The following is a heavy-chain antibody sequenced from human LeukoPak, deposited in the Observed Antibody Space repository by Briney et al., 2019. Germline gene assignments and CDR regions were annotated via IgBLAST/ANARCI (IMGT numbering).Heavy chain of an antibody. CDR3: TGKYYGSGSYADFDY. D-gene: IGHD3-10*01. V-gene: IGHV3-73*01. J-gene: IGHJ4*02. Sequence: HAGGSLRLPCAASGFTFSGSALHWVRQASGKGLEWVGRIRSTANGYATAYAASVKGRFTISRDDSKNTAYLQMDSLKTEDTAVYYCTGKYYGSGSYADFDYWGQGTLVTVSS. CDR2: IRSTANGYAT. CDR1: GFTFSGSA.